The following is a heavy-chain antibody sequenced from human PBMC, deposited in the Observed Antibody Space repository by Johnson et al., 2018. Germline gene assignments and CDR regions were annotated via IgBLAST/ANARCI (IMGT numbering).Heavy chain of an antibody. V-gene: IGHV3-30*03. Sequence: EAVISYDGSNKYYADSVKGRFTISRDNSKNTLYLQMNSLRAEDTAVYYCARIPPSIRDGYNHDAXDIWGQGTMVTVSS. J-gene: IGHJ3*02. D-gene: IGHD5-24*01. CDR3: ARIPPSIRDGYNHDAXDI. CDR2: ISYDGSNK.